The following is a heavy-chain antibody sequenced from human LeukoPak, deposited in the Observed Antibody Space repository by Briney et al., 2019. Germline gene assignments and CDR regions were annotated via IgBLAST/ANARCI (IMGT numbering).Heavy chain of an antibody. D-gene: IGHD3-10*01. CDR2: IYYSGST. CDR1: GGSISSNSYY. J-gene: IGHJ4*02. CDR3: ARTRYYYGSRSYGAPYYFDY. Sequence: SETLSLTCTVSGGSISSNSYYWGWIRQPPGKGLEWIGSIYYSGSTYYNPSLKNRLTISVDTSKNQFSLKLSSVTAADTAVYYCARTRYYYGSRSYGAPYYFDYWGQGTQVTVSS. V-gene: IGHV4-39*01.